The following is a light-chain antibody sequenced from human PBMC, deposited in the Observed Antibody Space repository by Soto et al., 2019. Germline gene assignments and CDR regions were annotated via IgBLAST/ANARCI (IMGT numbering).Light chain of an antibody. J-gene: IGKJ2*03. CDR3: QQYNNWYR. V-gene: IGKV3-15*01. CDR2: ATS. CDR1: QSINGN. Sequence: EIVMTQSPATLSVSPGERATLSCRASQSINGNLAWYQRKPGQAPRLLMYATSVRATGIPARFSGSGSGTEYTLTISSLQSEDFAVFYCQQYNNWYRFGQGPKLEIK.